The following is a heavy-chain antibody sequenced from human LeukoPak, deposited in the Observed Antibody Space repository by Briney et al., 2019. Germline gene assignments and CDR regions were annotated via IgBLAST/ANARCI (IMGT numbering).Heavy chain of an antibody. CDR3: ARDESYSNYNNWFDP. CDR2: IYYSGST. J-gene: IGHJ5*02. V-gene: IGHV4-39*07. CDR1: GGSVSSSSYY. D-gene: IGHD4-11*01. Sequence: SETLSLTCTVSGGSVSSSSYYWGWIRQPPGKGLEWIGSIYYSGSTYYNPSLKSRVTISVDTSKNQFSLKLSSVTAADTAVYDCARDESYSNYNNWFDPWGQGTLVTVSS.